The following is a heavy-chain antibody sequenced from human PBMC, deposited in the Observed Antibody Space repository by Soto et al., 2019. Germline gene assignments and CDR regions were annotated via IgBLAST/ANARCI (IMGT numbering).Heavy chain of an antibody. CDR1: GFTFSSYG. CDR3: AKDHLGGVATLTNSGGMDV. D-gene: IGHD4-4*01. Sequence: GGSLRLACAASGFTFSSYGMHWVRQAPGKGLEWVAVISYDGSNKYYADSVKGRFTISRDNSKNTLYLQMSSLRAEDTAVYYCAKDHLGGVATLTNSGGMDVWGQATTVSVSS. V-gene: IGHV3-30*18. J-gene: IGHJ6*02. CDR2: ISYDGSNK.